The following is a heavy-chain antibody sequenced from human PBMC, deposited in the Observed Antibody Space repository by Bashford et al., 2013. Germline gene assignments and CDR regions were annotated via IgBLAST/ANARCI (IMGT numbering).Heavy chain of an antibody. Sequence: GGSLRLSCAASGFTFRSNWMTWVRQAPGKGLEWVANIKEDGSVQNYVDSVKGRFTISRDNGKNSMYLQLSSLRDDDTAVYYCARGGWTYSAWGQGTLVTVSS. V-gene: IGHV3-7*04. D-gene: IGHD3/OR15-3a*01. J-gene: IGHJ4*02. CDR3: ARGGWTYSA. CDR2: IKEDGSVQ. CDR1: GFTFRSNW.